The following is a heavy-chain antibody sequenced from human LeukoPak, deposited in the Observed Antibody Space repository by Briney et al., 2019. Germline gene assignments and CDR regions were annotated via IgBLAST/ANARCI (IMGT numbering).Heavy chain of an antibody. CDR1: GFTFNIYA. D-gene: IGHD3-3*01. Sequence: PGRSLRLSCAASGFTFNIYAMHWVRQAPGKGLEWVSSIGSDNKPHYSESVKGRFAISRDNSKSMLFLQLNSLRAEDTAVYYCARGGYYSVYWGQGTLVTVSS. J-gene: IGHJ4*02. CDR3: ARGGYYSVY. V-gene: IGHV3-30*09. CDR2: IGSDNKP.